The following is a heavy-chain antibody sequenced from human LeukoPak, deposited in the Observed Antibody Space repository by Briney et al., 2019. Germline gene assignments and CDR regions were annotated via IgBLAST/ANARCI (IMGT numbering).Heavy chain of an antibody. D-gene: IGHD6-13*01. CDR2: MNPNSGNT. Sequence: GASVKVSCKASGYTFTSYDINWVRQATGQGLEWMGWMNPNSGNTGYAQKFQGRVTITRNTSISTAYMELSSLRSEDTAMYYCARGGDVNSRYNWFDPWGQGTLVSVSS. CDR3: ARGGDVNSRYNWFDP. V-gene: IGHV1-8*03. CDR1: GYTFTSYD. J-gene: IGHJ5*02.